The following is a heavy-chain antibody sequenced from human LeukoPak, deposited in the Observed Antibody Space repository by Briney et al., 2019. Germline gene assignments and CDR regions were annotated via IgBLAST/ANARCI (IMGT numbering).Heavy chain of an antibody. Sequence: SETLSLTCTVSGGSFRRCYWRWLRQPPGRGLEWIGYIYYSGSTNYNPSLKSRVTISVDTSKNQFSLKLSSVTAADTAVYYCAREIKYCSSTSCSYYYYMDVWGKGTTVTVSS. CDR1: GGSFRRCY. D-gene: IGHD2-2*01. J-gene: IGHJ6*03. V-gene: IGHV4-59*01. CDR3: AREIKYCSSTSCSYYYYMDV. CDR2: IYYSGST.